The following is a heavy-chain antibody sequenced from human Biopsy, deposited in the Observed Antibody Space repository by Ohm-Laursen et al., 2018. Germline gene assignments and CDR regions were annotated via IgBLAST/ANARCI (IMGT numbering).Heavy chain of an antibody. Sequence: ASVKVSCKIAENPFSTHYIHWVRQAPGQGLEWVGVINPGGGGTNYTQKFQDRVTVTRDTSTSAVYMELTDLLSEDTAVYYCATSRSGRALGDSWGQGTLVTVSS. D-gene: IGHD6-19*01. CDR1: ENPFSTHY. J-gene: IGHJ4*02. CDR2: INPGGGGT. CDR3: ATSRSGRALGDS. V-gene: IGHV1-46*01.